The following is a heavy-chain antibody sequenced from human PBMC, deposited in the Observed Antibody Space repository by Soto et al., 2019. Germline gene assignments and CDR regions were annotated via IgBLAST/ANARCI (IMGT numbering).Heavy chain of an antibody. V-gene: IGHV3-74*01. J-gene: IGHJ3*02. CDR2: INSDGSST. Sequence: GGSLRLSCTASGFTFSSYWMHWVRQAPGKGLVWVSRINSDGSSTSYADSVKGRFTISRDNAKNTLYLQMNSLRAEDTAVYYCFSSGSPDAFDIWGQGTMVTVSS. CDR1: GFTFSSYW. D-gene: IGHD3-22*01. CDR3: FSSGSPDAFDI.